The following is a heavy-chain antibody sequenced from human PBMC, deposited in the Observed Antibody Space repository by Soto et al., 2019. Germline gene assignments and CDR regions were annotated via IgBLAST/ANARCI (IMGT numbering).Heavy chain of an antibody. CDR1: GFTCSDYY. CDR3: ARDHHRYSGYDYVDY. J-gene: IGHJ4*02. CDR2: ISSSSSYT. Sequence: QVQLVESGGGLVKPGGSLRLSCAASGFTCSDYYMSWIRQAPRKGLEWVSYISSSSSYTNYADSVKGRFTISRDNAKNSLYLQMNSLRAEDTAVYYCARDHHRYSGYDYVDYWGQGTLGTVSS. D-gene: IGHD5-12*01. V-gene: IGHV3-11*05.